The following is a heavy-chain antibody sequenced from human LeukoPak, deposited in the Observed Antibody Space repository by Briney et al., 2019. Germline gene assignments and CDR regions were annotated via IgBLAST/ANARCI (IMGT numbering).Heavy chain of an antibody. CDR2: INHSVST. CDR3: ARRLMITFGGVIVIRPGYFDY. CDR1: GGSFSGYY. Sequence: SETLSLTCAVYGGSFSGYYWSWIRQPPGKGLEWIGEINHSVSTNYNPSLKSRVTISVDTSKNQFSLKLSSVTAADTAVYYCARRLMITFGGVIVIRPGYFDYRGQGTLVTVSS. V-gene: IGHV4-34*01. D-gene: IGHD3-16*02. J-gene: IGHJ4*02.